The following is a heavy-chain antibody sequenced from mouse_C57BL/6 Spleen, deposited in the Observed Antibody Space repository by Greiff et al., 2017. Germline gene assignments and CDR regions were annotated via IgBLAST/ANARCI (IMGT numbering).Heavy chain of an antibody. Sequence: VQLQESGAELVKPGASVKISCKASGYAFSSYWMNWVKQRPGKGLEWIGQIYPGDGDTNYNGKFKGKATLTADKSSNTAYMQLSSLTSEDSAVYFCARERYYGSSYLYAMDYWGQGTSVTVSS. CDR3: ARERYYGSSYLYAMDY. J-gene: IGHJ4*01. D-gene: IGHD1-1*01. CDR2: IYPGDGDT. CDR1: GYAFSSYW. V-gene: IGHV1-80*01.